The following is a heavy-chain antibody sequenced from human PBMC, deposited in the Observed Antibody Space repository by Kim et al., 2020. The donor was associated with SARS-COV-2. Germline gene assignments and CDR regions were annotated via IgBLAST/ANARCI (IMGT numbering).Heavy chain of an antibody. CDR2: ISAYNGNT. CDR1: GYTFTNYG. J-gene: IGHJ6*02. CDR3: AKEGGSGSYGYYGMDV. Sequence: ASVKVSCKASGYTFTNYGVSWLRQAPGQGLEWIGWISAYNGNTNYAQLFQGKITMVTDTSTSTAYMELRSLTSDDTAMYYFAKEGGSGSYGYYGMDVWVQ. V-gene: IGHV1-18*01. D-gene: IGHD3-10*01.